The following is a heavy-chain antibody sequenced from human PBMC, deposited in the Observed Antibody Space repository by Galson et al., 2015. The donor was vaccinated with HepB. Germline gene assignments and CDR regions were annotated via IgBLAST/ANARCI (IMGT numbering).Heavy chain of an antibody. CDR3: ARERSQSYSGD. CDR1: GFTSSNYA. D-gene: IGHD2-21*01. V-gene: IGHV3-23*01. Sequence: SLRLSCAASGFTSSNYAMSWVRQVPGKEFQWVSAISGSGDSTYYADSVKGRFTISRDNSKNTLFLQMDGLRAEDTAMYYCARERSQSYSGDWGQGALVAVSS. CDR2: ISGSGDST. J-gene: IGHJ4*02.